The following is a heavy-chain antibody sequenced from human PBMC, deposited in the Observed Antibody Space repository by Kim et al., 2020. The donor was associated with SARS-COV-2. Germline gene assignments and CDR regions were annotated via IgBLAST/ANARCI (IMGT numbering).Heavy chain of an antibody. D-gene: IGHD3-3*01. CDR3: ATDYPALVTKSAFDI. V-gene: IGHV1-24*01. J-gene: IGHJ3*02. Sequence: QKFHGRVTMTEDTSTDTAYMELSSLRSEDTAVYYCATDYPALVTKSAFDIWGQGTMVTVSS.